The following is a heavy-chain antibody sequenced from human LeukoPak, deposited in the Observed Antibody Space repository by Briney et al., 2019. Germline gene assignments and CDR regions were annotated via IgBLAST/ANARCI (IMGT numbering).Heavy chain of an antibody. CDR3: AKDFDSTMVRGFNWFDP. V-gene: IGHV3-23*01. D-gene: IGHD3-10*01. Sequence: GGSLRLSCAASGFSVVSYYMTWVRQAPGKGLEWVSAISGSGGSTYYADSVKGRFTISRDNSKNTLYLQMNSLRAEDTAVYYCAKDFDSTMVRGFNWFDPWGQGTLVTVSS. CDR2: ISGSGGST. CDR1: GFSVVSYY. J-gene: IGHJ5*02.